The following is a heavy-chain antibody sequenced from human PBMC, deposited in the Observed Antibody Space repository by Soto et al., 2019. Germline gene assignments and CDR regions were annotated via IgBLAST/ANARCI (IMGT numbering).Heavy chain of an antibody. D-gene: IGHD2-15*01. V-gene: IGHV3-72*01. CDR2: SRNRVNNLST. Sequence: PGGSLRLSCTVSAVSEFSFSDQYMDWVRQAPGKGLEWVGRSRNRVNNLSTAYAASVQGRFTISRDESKNTVYLQMNSLKTDDTAVYYCCRVEPSAKSPDYWGQGTLVTVSS. CDR3: CRVEPSAKSPDY. CDR1: AVSEFSFSDQY. J-gene: IGHJ4*02.